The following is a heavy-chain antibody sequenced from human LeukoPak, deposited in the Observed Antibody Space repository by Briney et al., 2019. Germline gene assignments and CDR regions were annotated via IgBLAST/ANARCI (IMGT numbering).Heavy chain of an antibody. J-gene: IGHJ4*02. CDR2: ITPIFGTA. D-gene: IGHD3-10*02. Sequence: SVKVSCKASGGTFSSYAISWVRQAPGQGLEWMGGITPIFGTANYAQKFQGRVTITADESTSTAYMELSSLRSEDTAVYYCARQTMSPGVYFDYWGQGTLVTVSS. V-gene: IGHV1-69*13. CDR1: GGTFSSYA. CDR3: ARQTMSPGVYFDY.